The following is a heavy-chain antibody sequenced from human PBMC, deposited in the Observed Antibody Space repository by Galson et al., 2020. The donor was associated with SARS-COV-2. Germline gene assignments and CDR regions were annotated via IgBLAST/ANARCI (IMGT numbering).Heavy chain of an antibody. CDR3: ARDNLYYDSWSGHYLSFGAGHQYAMDV. D-gene: IGHD3-3*01. J-gene: IGHJ6*02. Sequence: PGGSLRLSCGASGFTFSGYGMHWVRQAPGKGPEWVAIIWYDGSKEYYADSVKGRFTISRDNSKNTLYLQMNNLRAEDTAMYYCARDNLYYDSWSGHYLSFGAGHQYAMDVWGQGTTVTVPS. CDR1: GFTFSGYG. CDR2: IWYDGSKE. V-gene: IGHV3-33*01.